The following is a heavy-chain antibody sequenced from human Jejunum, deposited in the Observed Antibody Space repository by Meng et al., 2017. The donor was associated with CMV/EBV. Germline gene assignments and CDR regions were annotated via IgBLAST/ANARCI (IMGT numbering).Heavy chain of an antibody. V-gene: IGHV3-48*03. D-gene: IGHD2-2*02. CDR2: ISSSGSTI. J-gene: IGHJ6*02. Sequence: TFSSYAMSWVRQAPGKGLEWVSYISSSGSTIYYADSVKGRFTISRDNAKNSLYLQMNSLRAEDTAVYYCARDMRYQLLYFYYGMDVWGQGTTVTVSS. CDR1: TFSSYA. CDR3: ARDMRYQLLYFYYGMDV.